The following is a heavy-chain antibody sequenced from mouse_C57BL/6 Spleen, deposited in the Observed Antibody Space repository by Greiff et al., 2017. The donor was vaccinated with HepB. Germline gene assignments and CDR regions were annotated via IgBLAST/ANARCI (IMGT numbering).Heavy chain of an antibody. J-gene: IGHJ4*01. D-gene: IGHD2-4*01. CDR1: GFTFSDYG. Sequence: EVKVVESGGGLVKPGGSLKLSCAASGFTFSDYGMHWVRQAPEKGLEWVAYISSGSSTIYYADTVKGRFTISRDNAKNTLFLQMASLRSEDTAMYYCARGRLRREGYAMDYWGQGTSVTVSS. V-gene: IGHV5-17*01. CDR3: ARGRLRREGYAMDY. CDR2: ISSGSSTI.